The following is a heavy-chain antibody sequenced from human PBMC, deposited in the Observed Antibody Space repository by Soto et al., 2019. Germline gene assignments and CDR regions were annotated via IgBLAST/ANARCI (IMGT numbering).Heavy chain of an antibody. CDR3: ARDTPGAPPYYYGIDV. Sequence: QVQLVQSGAEVKKPGSSVKVSCKASGGTFSSYAISWVRQAPGQGLEWMGGIIPIFGTANYAQQFQGRVTITADESTSTADIELSSRSSEDTAVYYCARDTPGAPPYYYGIDVWGQGTTVTVSS. CDR2: IIPIFGTA. V-gene: IGHV1-69*01. J-gene: IGHJ6*02. D-gene: IGHD1-1*01. CDR1: GGTFSSYA.